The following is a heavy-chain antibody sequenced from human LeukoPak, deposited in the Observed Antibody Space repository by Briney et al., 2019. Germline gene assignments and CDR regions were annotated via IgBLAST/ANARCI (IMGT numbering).Heavy chain of an antibody. CDR3: ARANAPRDYDFWSGYTDAFDI. Sequence: ASVKVSCKASGYTFTGYYMHWVRQAPGQGLEWMGWINPNSGGTNYAQKFQGRVTMTRDTSISTAYMELSRLRSDDTAVYYCARANAPRDYDFWSGYTDAFDIWGQGTMVTVSS. CDR2: INPNSGGT. J-gene: IGHJ3*02. V-gene: IGHV1-2*02. CDR1: GYTFTGYY. D-gene: IGHD3-3*01.